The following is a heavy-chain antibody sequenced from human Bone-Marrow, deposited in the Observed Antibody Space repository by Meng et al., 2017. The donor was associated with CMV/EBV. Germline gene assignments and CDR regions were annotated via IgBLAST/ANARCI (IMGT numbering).Heavy chain of an antibody. J-gene: IGHJ3*02. D-gene: IGHD6-19*01. Sequence: GESLKISCAASGFTFSSYAMHWVRQAPGKGLEWVAVISYDGSNKYYADSVKGRFTISRENAKSSLYLQMNNLRAGDTAVYYCARGLAVAGTKASLDAFDIWGQGTMVTVSS. CDR3: ARGLAVAGTKASLDAFDI. V-gene: IGHV3-30*14. CDR1: GFTFSSYA. CDR2: ISYDGSNK.